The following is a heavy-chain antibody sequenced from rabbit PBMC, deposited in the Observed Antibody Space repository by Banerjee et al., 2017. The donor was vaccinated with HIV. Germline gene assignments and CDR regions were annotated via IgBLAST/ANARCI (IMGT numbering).Heavy chain of an antibody. Sequence: QEQLVESGGGLVQPGGSLKLSCKASGFDFSSSGVNWVRQAPGKGLEWIGYIDPIFGSTYYASWVNGRFSISRENTQNTVSLQMNSLTAADTATYFCVRDSSGWGADLWGPGTLVTVS. CDR3: VRDSSGWGADL. D-gene: IGHD4-1*01. V-gene: IGHV1S47*01. J-gene: IGHJ4*01. CDR2: IDPIFGST. CDR1: GFDFSSSG.